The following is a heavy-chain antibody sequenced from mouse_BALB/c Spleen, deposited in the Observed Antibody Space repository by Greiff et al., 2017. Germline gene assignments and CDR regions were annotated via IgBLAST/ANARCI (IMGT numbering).Heavy chain of an antibody. D-gene: IGHD1-1*01. CDR1: GYSITSGYY. Sequence: EVHLVESGPGLVKPAHSLSLTCSVTGYSITSGYYWNWIRQFPGNRLEWMGYISYDGSNNYNPSLKNRISITRDTSNNQSFLKLNSVTTEDTATYYCAREPYYSSSYWFAYWGQGTLVTVSA. V-gene: IGHV3-6*02. J-gene: IGHJ3*01. CDR2: ISYDGSN. CDR3: AREPYYSSSYWFAY.